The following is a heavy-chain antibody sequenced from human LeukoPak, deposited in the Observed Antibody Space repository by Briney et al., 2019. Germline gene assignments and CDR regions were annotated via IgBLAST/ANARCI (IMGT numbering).Heavy chain of an antibody. J-gene: IGHJ5*02. V-gene: IGHV3-53*01. CDR2: LYSSGDT. CDR1: GFTVRSNY. Sequence: PGGSLRLSCAVSGFTVRSNYMAWVRQAPGKGLECVSILYSSGDTYYADSVQGRFTISRDNSKNTLYLQMSSLRADDTAIYYCAASRPGIVVVPAGDNWFDPWGQGTLVTVSS. D-gene: IGHD2-2*01. CDR3: AASRPGIVVVPAGDNWFDP.